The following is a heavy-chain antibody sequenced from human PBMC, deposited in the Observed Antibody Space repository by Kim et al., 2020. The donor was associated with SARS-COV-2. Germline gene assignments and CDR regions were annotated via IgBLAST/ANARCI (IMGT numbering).Heavy chain of an antibody. J-gene: IGHJ4*02. CDR1: GLTFGRFA. D-gene: IGHD2-2*01. CDR2: ISDGGART. V-gene: IGHV3-23*01. Sequence: GGSLRLSCEASGLTFGRFAMSWARQAPGKGLEWVSTISDGGARTHYADSVKGRFTISRDNSKSTLFLHMNSLKAEDTAIYYCDASDYWGQGSLVTVSS. CDR3: DASDY.